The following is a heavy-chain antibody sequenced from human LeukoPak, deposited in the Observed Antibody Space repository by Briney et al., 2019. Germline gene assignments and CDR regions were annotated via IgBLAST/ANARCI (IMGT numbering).Heavy chain of an antibody. J-gene: IGHJ5*02. V-gene: IGHV1-69*01. CDR1: GGTFSSYA. CDR2: IIPIFGTA. Sequence: SVKVSCKASGGTFSSYAISWVRQAPGQGLEWMGGIIPIFGTANYAQKFQGRVTITADESTSTAYMELSSLRSEDTAVYYCARDPGIVVVPAAKNWFDPWGLGTLVTVSS. CDR3: ARDPGIVVVPAAKNWFDP. D-gene: IGHD2-2*01.